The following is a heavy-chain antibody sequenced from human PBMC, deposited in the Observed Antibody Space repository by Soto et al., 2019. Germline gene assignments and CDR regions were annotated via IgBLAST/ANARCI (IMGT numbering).Heavy chain of an antibody. Sequence: PGGSLRLSCAASGFTFSSYSMNWVRQAPGKGLEWVSYISSSSSTIYYADSVKGRFTISRDNAKNSLYLQMNSLRDEDTAVYYCAGDVGLLWFGDHYGMDVWGQGTTVTVSS. CDR3: AGDVGLLWFGDHYGMDV. J-gene: IGHJ6*02. CDR2: ISSSSSTI. D-gene: IGHD3-10*01. V-gene: IGHV3-48*02. CDR1: GFTFSSYS.